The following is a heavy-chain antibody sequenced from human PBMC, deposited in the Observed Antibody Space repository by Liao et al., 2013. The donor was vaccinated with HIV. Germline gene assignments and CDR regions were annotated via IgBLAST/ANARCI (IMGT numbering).Heavy chain of an antibody. D-gene: IGHD6-19*01. CDR1: GGSFSGYY. CDR2: INHSGST. J-gene: IGHJ4*02. V-gene: IGHV4-34*01. Sequence: QVQLQQWGAGLLKPSETLSLTCAVYGGSFSGYYWSWIRQPPGKGLEWIGEINHSGSTNYNPSLKSRVTISVDTSKNQFSLKLSSVTAADTAVYYCATFLAVAAGYFDYWGQGTLVTVSS. CDR3: ATFLAVAAGYFDY.